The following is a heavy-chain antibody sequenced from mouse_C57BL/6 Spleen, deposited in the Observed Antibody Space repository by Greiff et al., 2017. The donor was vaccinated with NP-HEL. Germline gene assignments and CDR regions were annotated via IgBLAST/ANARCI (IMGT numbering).Heavy chain of an antibody. Sequence: QVQLQQSGAELVRPGASVKLSCKASGYTFTDYYINWVKQRPGQGLEWIARIYPGSGNTYYNEKFKGKATLTAEKSSSTAYMHLSSLTSADSAVYFCARVSLWYFDVWGTGTTVTVSS. CDR1: GYTFTDYY. V-gene: IGHV1-76*01. D-gene: IGHD6-2*01. CDR2: IYPGSGNT. CDR3: ARVSLWYFDV. J-gene: IGHJ1*03.